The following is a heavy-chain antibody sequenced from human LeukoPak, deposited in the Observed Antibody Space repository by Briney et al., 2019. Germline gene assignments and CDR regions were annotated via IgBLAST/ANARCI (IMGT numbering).Heavy chain of an antibody. J-gene: IGHJ4*02. V-gene: IGHV4-39*07. CDR2: IYYSGST. D-gene: IGHD3-10*01. CDR3: ARSPGYYFDY. CDR1: GGSISSSSYY. Sequence: PSETLSLTCTVSGGSISSSSYYWGWIRQPPGKGLEWIGSIYYSGSTYYNPSLKSRVTISVDTSKNQVSLKLSSVTAADTAVYYCARSPGYYFDYWGQGTLVTVSS.